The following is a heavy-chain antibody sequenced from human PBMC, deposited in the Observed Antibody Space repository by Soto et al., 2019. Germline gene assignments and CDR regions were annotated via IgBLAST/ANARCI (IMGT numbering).Heavy chain of an antibody. CDR2: ISSSSTI. V-gene: IGHV3-48*01. Sequence: GGSLRLSCAASGFTFSSYSMNWVRQAPGKGLEWVSYISSSSTIYYADSVKGRFTISRDNAKNSLYLQMNSLRAEDTAVYYCAREYHFDYWGQGTLVTVSS. D-gene: IGHD2-2*02. CDR1: GFTFSSYS. J-gene: IGHJ4*02. CDR3: AREYHFDY.